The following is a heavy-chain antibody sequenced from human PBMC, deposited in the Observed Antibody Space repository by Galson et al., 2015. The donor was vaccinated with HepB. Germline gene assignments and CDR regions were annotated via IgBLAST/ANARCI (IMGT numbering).Heavy chain of an antibody. Sequence: SLRLSCAASGFTFDDYAMHWVRQAPGKGLEWVSLISWDGGSTYYADSVKGRFTISRDNSKNSLYLQMNSLRAEDTALYYCAKPSPGQWLVGNFQHWGQGTLVTVSS. CDR3: AKPSPGQWLVGNFQH. D-gene: IGHD6-19*01. CDR2: ISWDGGST. CDR1: GFTFDDYA. J-gene: IGHJ1*01. V-gene: IGHV3-43D*04.